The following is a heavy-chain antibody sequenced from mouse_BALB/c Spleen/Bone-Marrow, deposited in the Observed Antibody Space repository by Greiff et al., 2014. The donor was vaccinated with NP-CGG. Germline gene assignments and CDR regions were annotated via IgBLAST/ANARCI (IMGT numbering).Heavy chain of an antibody. D-gene: IGHD1-2*01. CDR3: SRITTATGAMDY. Sequence: VQLQESGPGLVAPSQSLSITCTVSGFSLTSYGVHWVRQPPGKGLERLGVIWADGSTNYNSALMSRLSISKDNSKSQVFLKMNSLQTDDTAMFYCSRITTATGAMDYWGQGTSVTVSS. V-gene: IGHV2-9*02. CDR2: IWADGST. J-gene: IGHJ4*01. CDR1: GFSLTSYG.